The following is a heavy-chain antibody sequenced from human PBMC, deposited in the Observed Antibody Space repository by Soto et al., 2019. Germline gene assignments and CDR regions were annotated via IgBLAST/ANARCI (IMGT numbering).Heavy chain of an antibody. D-gene: IGHD3-9*01. J-gene: IGHJ4*02. CDR2: GRDKPNNYAT. V-gene: IGHV3-73*01. CDR3: VVFDPLTGYYFVH. Sequence: EVQLVESGGGLVQPGGSLRLSCAASGSTFSFSEMHWVRQASWKGLEWVGRGRDKPNNYATVYDAWVNGRFTISIDDSKNSAYLQMNSLRTEATAVYYGVVFDPLTGYYFVHWGQGTRVTVSS. CDR1: GSTFSFSE.